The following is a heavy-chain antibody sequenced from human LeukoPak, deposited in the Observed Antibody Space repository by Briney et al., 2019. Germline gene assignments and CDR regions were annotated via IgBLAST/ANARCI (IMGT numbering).Heavy chain of an antibody. CDR1: GFTFSSYW. Sequence: GGSLRLSCAASGFTFSSYWMHWVRQAPGKGLVWVSRINTDGSRTSYADSVKGRFTISRDNAKNTLYLQMNSLRAEDTAVYYCARDLGTRYFDWSPRPDAFDIWGQGTMVTVSS. CDR2: INTDGSRT. V-gene: IGHV3-74*01. CDR3: ARDLGTRYFDWSPRPDAFDI. D-gene: IGHD3-9*01. J-gene: IGHJ3*02.